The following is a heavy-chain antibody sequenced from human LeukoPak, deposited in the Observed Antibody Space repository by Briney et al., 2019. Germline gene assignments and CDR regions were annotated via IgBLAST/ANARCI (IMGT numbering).Heavy chain of an antibody. CDR1: GGSISDYY. CDR2: IFGSGSS. D-gene: IGHD2-2*01. J-gene: IGHJ6*02. V-gene: IGHV4-59*01. Sequence: SETLSLTCTVSGGSISDYYWSWIRQPPGKGLEWIGWIFGSGSSNYNPSLKSRLTISVDTSKNQFSLKLTSATAADTAVYYCARDVVVVPAAIHYGMDVWGQGTTVTVSS. CDR3: ARDVVVVPAAIHYGMDV.